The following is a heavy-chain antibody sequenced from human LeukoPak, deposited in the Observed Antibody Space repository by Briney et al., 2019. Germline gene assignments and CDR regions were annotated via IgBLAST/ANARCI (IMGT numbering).Heavy chain of an antibody. CDR2: ISSSGSTI. CDR1: GFTFSSYE. J-gene: IGHJ5*02. D-gene: IGHD6-13*01. CDR3: ASGIAGSNYNWFDP. V-gene: IGHV3-48*03. Sequence: GGSLRLSCAASGFTFSSYEMNWVRQAPGKGLEWVSYISSSGSTIYYADSVKGRFTISRDNAKNSLYLQMNSLRAEDTAVYYCASGIAGSNYNWFDPWGQGTLVTVSS.